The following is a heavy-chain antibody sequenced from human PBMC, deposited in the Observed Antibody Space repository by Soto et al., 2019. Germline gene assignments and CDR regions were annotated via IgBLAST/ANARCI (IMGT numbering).Heavy chain of an antibody. CDR1: GFSLSTSGMC. CDR2: IDWDDDK. V-gene: IGHV2-70*01. D-gene: IGHD2-2*01. J-gene: IGHJ6*02. Sequence: SGPTLVNPTQTLTLTCTFSGFSLSTSGMCVSWIRQPPVKALEWLALIDWDDDKYYSTSLKTRLTISKDTSKNQVVLTMTNMDPVDTATYYCARTSSSYYYYGMDVWGQGTTVTVSS. CDR3: ARTSSSYYYYGMDV.